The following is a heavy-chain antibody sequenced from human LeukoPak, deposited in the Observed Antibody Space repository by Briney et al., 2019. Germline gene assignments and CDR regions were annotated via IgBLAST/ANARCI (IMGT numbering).Heavy chain of an antibody. CDR1: GYKFSGYW. CDR3: ARKPNYYDSSGPGGTNWFDP. D-gene: IGHD3-22*01. Sequence: GESLKISCQGSGYKFSGYWIGWVRQMPGKGLEWMGIIYPGDSDTRYSPSFQGQVTISADKSISTAYLQWSSLKASDTAMYYCARKPNYYDSSGPGGTNWFDPWGQGTLVTVSS. J-gene: IGHJ5*02. CDR2: IYPGDSDT. V-gene: IGHV5-51*01.